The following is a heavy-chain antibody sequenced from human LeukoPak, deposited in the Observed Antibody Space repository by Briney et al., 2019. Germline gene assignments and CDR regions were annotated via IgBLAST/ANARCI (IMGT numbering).Heavy chain of an antibody. CDR1: GGSISSGVYY. Sequence: SGTLSLTCTVSGGSISSGVYYWSWVRQHPGQGLEWIGYTAYSGSTYYNPSLKSRLTISVDTSKNQFSLNLSSVTAADTAMYYCARATTGGNWFDVWGQGTLVTVSS. V-gene: IGHV4-31*03. CDR2: TAYSGST. J-gene: IGHJ5*02. D-gene: IGHD5-12*01. CDR3: ARATTGGNWFDV.